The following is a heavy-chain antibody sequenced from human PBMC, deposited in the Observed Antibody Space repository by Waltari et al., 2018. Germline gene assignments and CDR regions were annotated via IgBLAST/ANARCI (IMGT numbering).Heavy chain of an antibody. J-gene: IGHJ3*01. D-gene: IGHD4-17*01. V-gene: IGHV3-23*01. CDR3: GKDPNGDYVGGFDF. CDR1: GFSFTHYA. Sequence: EVQVLESGGDLAQPGGSLSLSCATSGFSFTHYAMSWVRQTPRKGLEWISGISASGATTYYADSVRGRFSISRDNSKNTVYLQMSSLRAEDTALYYCGKDPNGDYVGGFDFWGQGTQVTVSS. CDR2: ISASGATT.